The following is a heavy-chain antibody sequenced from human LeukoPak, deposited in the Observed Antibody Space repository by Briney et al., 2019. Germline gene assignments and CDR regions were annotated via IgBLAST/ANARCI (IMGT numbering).Heavy chain of an antibody. CDR3: AIRARSNPPDY. Sequence: SETLSLTCAVYGGSFSGYYWSWIRQPPGKGLEWIGEINHSGSTNYNPSLKSRVTISVDTSKNQFSLKLSSVTAADTAVYYCAIRARSNPPDYWGQGTLVTVSS. V-gene: IGHV4-34*01. CDR2: INHSGST. J-gene: IGHJ4*02. D-gene: IGHD4-11*01. CDR1: GGSFSGYY.